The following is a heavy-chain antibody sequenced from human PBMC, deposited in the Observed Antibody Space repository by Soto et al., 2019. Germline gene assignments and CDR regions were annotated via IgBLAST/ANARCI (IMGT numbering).Heavy chain of an antibody. V-gene: IGHV4-31*03. CDR2: IYYSGST. J-gene: IGHJ6*02. CDR1: GGSISSGGYY. CDR3: ARAYSNYDYYYGMDV. Sequence: SETLSLTCTVSGGSISSGGYYWSWIRQHPGKGLEWIGYIYYSGSTYYNPSLKSRVTISVDTSKNQFSLKLSSVTAADTAVYYCARAYSNYDYYYGMDVWGQGTTVTVSS. D-gene: IGHD4-4*01.